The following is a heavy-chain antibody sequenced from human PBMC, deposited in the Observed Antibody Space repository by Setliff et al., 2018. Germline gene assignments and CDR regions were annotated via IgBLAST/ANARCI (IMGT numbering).Heavy chain of an antibody. CDR1: GFTFTDYA. CDR3: ARDGGMGMVKGYYYGLDA. J-gene: IGHJ6*02. D-gene: IGHD5-18*01. V-gene: IGHV3-23*03. Sequence: PGGSLRLSCAASGFTFTDYAMSWVRQAPGKGLEWVSTIYSGDRSTFYTDSVKGRFIIYRDSSKNTLYMQMNSLRAEDTAVYYCARDGGMGMVKGYYYGLDAWGPGTSVTVSS. CDR2: IYSGDRST.